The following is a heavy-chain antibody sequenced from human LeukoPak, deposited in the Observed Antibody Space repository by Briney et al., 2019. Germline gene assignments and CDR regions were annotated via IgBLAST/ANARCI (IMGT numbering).Heavy chain of an antibody. Sequence: ASVEVSCKASGYTFTGYFLHWMRQAPGQGLEWMGWINPSSGGTEYAQKFQGRVTVTRDTSISTAYMELSRLTSDDTAVYYCARVSSIWTDYWGQGTLVTVSS. D-gene: IGHD3-3*02. V-gene: IGHV1-2*02. CDR2: INPSSGGT. CDR3: ARVSSIWTDY. J-gene: IGHJ4*02. CDR1: GYTFTGYF.